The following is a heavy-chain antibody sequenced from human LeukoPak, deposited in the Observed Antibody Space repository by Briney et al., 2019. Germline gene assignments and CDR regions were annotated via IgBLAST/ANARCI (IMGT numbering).Heavy chain of an antibody. V-gene: IGHV2-5*01. D-gene: IGHD2-2*02. CDR3: AHSAWGEYCSSTSCYILDAFDI. Sequence: SGPTLVKPTQTLTLTCTFSGFSLSTGGVGVGWIRQPPGKALEWLALIYWNDDKRYSPSLKSRLTITKDTSKNQVVLTMTNMDPVDTATYYCAHSAWGEYCSSTSCYILDAFDIWGQGTMVTVSS. CDR2: IYWNDDK. CDR1: GFSLSTGGVG. J-gene: IGHJ3*02.